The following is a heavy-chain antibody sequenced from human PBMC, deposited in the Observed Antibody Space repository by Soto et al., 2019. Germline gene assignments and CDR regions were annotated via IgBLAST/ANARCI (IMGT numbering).Heavy chain of an antibody. J-gene: IGHJ6*02. CDR3: ARVRSSGYYESSGLRLYYYGLHG. CDR2: IYYSGST. Sequence: SSETLSLTCTVSGGSISSGGYYWSWIRQHPGKGLEWIGYIYYSGSTYYNPSLKSRVTISVDTSKNQFSLKLSSVTAADTAVYYCARVRSSGYYESSGLRLYYYGLHGWGQGTTVTVAS. CDR1: GGSISSGGYY. V-gene: IGHV4-31*03. D-gene: IGHD3-22*01.